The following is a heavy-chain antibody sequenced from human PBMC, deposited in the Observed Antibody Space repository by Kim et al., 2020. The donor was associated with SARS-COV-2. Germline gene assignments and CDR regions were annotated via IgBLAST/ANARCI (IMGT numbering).Heavy chain of an antibody. D-gene: IGHD6-13*01. Sequence: SETLSLTCAVYGGSFSGYYWSWIRQPPGKGLEWIGEINHSGSTNYNPSLKSRVTISVDTSKNQFSLKLSSVTAADTAVYYCARGGKSSWYRAGWFDPWGQGTLVTVSS. CDR3: ARGGKSSWYRAGWFDP. CDR1: GGSFSGYY. V-gene: IGHV4-34*01. CDR2: INHSGST. J-gene: IGHJ5*02.